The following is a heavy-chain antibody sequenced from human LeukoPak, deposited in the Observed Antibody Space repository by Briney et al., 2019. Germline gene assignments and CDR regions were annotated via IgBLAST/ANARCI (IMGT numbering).Heavy chain of an antibody. J-gene: IGHJ5*02. V-gene: IGHV4-4*09. CDR3: ARTQKTYDFWSGHYGGFDP. Sequence: PSETLSLTCTVSGGSISGYYWSWIRQPPGKGLEWIGYIYTSGSANYNPSLKSRVTISVDTSKNQFSLKLRSVTAADTAVYYCARTQKTYDFWSGHYGGFDPWGQGTLVTVSS. CDR1: GGSISGYY. D-gene: IGHD3-3*01. CDR2: IYTSGSA.